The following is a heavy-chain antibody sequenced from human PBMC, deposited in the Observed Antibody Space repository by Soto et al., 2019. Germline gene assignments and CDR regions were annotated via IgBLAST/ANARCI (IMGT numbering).Heavy chain of an antibody. CDR3: ARNGGFSLDY. J-gene: IGHJ4*02. CDR2: TSLGGTT. D-gene: IGHD3-3*01. Sequence: SETLSLTCAVSGGSIGSSNWWSWVRQPPGKGLEWIGETSLGGTTNYNPSLKSRVTISVDKAENQLSLKLSSVTAADTAVYYCARNGGFSLDYWGQGALVTVSS. CDR1: GGSIGSSNW. V-gene: IGHV4-4*02.